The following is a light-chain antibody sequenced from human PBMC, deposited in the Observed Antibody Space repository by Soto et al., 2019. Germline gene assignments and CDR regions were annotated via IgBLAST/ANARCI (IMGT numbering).Light chain of an antibody. CDR2: DAS. CDR1: QTVNTY. J-gene: IGKJ1*01. CDR3: QQRSNWPWT. Sequence: TQSPSSLSASIGDRVTITCRASQTVNTYLAWYQQKPGQAPRLLIYDASNRATGIPARFSGSGSGTDFTLTISSLEPEDFAVYYCQQRSNWPWTFGQGTKVDIK. V-gene: IGKV3-11*01.